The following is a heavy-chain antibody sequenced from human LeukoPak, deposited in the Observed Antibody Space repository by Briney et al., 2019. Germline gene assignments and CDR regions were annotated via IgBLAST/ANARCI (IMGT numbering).Heavy chain of an antibody. CDR3: ARVGPIFEFDY. J-gene: IGHJ4*02. CDR1: GYTFTSYY. V-gene: IGHV1-46*01. D-gene: IGHD3-3*01. CDR2: INPSGGST. Sequence: ASVKVSCKASGYTFTSYYMHWVRQAPGQGLEWMGIINPSGGSTSYAQKFQGRVTMTRDMSTSTVYMELSSLRSEDTAVYYCARVGPIFEFDYWGQGTLVLVSS.